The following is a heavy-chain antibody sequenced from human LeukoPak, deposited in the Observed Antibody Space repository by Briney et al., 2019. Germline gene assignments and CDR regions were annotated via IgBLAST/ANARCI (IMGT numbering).Heavy chain of an antibody. CDR1: GGTFSSYD. J-gene: IGHJ3*02. CDR2: MNPNSGNT. V-gene: IGHV1-8*02. Sequence: ASVKVSCKASGGTFSSYDINWVRQATGQGLEWMGWMNPNSGNTGYAQKFQGRVTMTRNTSISTAYMELSSLRSEDTAVYYCASYAVGAQGGAFDIWGQGTMVTVSS. D-gene: IGHD1-26*01. CDR3: ASYAVGAQGGAFDI.